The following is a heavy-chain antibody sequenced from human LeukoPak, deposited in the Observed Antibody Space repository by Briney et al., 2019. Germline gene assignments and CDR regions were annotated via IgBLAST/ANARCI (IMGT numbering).Heavy chain of an antibody. D-gene: IGHD3-22*01. CDR3: ARGPPMTYYFDY. CDR1: GGSFSGYY. CDR2: INHSGST. J-gene: IGHJ4*02. Sequence: PSETLSLTCAVYGGSFSGYYWSWIRQPPGKGLEWIGEINHSGSTNYNPSLKSRVTISVDTSKNQFSLKLSSVTAADTAVYYCARGPPMTYYFDYRGQGTLVTVSS. V-gene: IGHV4-34*01.